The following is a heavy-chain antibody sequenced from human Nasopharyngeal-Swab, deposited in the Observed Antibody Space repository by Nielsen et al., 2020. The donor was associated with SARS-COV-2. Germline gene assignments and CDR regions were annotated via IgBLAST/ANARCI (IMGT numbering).Heavy chain of an antibody. D-gene: IGHD3-3*01. CDR2: FDPEDGET. V-gene: IGHV1-24*01. CDR1: GYTLTELS. CDR3: ATYPLRSGYYTGREFDY. J-gene: IGHJ4*02. Sequence: ASVKVPCKVSGYTLTELSMHWVRQAPGKGLEWMGGFDPEDGETIYAQKFQGRVTMTEDTSTDTAYMELSSLRSEDTAVYYCATYPLRSGYYTGREFDYWGQGTLVTVSS.